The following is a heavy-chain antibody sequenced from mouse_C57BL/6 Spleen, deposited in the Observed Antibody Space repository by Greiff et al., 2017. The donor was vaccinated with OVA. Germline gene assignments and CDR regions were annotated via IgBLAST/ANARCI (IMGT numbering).Heavy chain of an antibody. CDR2: IWRGGST. CDR1: GFSLTSYG. CDR3: AQGDSTH. V-gene: IGHV2-2*01. Sequence: QVQLQQSGPGLVQPSQSLSITCTVSGFSLTSYGVHWVRQSPGKGLEWLGVIWRGGSTDYNAAFISRLSISKDNSKSQVFFKMNSLQADDTAIYYCAQGDSTHWGQGTLVTVSA. D-gene: IGHD2-5*01. J-gene: IGHJ3*01.